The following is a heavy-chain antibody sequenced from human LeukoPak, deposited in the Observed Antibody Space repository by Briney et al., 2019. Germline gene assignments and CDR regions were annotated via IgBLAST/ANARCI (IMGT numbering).Heavy chain of an antibody. CDR1: GYTFTSYD. CDR3: ARGLQWLRSTPADY. J-gene: IGHJ4*02. CDR2: MNPNSGNT. D-gene: IGHD5-12*01. V-gene: IGHV1-8*01. Sequence: GASVKVSCKASGYTFTSYDINWVRQATGQGLEWMGWMNPNSGNTGYAQKFQGRVTMTRNTSISTAYMELSSLRSEDTAVYYCARGLQWLRSTPADYWGQGTLVTVSS.